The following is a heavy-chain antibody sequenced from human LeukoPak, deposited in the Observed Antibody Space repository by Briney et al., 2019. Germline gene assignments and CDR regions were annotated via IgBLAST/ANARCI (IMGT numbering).Heavy chain of an antibody. CDR3: AINDNGLGDVNWFDP. Sequence: SETLSLTXTVSGASITNYYWNWIRQPPGKGLEWIGFIYKTGSTNYNPSLRSRVSISLDTSKSQFSLKLNSVTAADTAVYYCAINDNGLGDVNWFDPWSQGTLVTVPS. D-gene: IGHD2-8*01. CDR1: GASITNYY. CDR2: IYKTGST. J-gene: IGHJ5*02. V-gene: IGHV4-59*01.